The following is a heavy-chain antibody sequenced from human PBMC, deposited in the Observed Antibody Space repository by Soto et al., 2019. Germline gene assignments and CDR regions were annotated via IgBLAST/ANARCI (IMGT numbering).Heavy chain of an antibody. CDR2: MNPNSGNT. J-gene: IGHJ6*02. D-gene: IGHD6-13*01. CDR1: GYTFTSYD. CDR3: ARGTGYSSSWGYYYGMDV. V-gene: IGHV1-8*01. Sequence: ASVKVSCKASGYTFTSYDINWVRQATGQGLEWMGWMNPNSGNTGYAQKFQGRVTMTRNTSISTAYMELSSLRSEDTAVYYCARGTGYSSSWGYYYGMDVWGQGTTVTVSS.